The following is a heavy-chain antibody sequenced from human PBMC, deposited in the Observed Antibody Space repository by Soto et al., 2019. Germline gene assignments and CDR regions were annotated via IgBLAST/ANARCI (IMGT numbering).Heavy chain of an antibody. V-gene: IGHV4-34*01. Sequence: SQTLSLTCAVYGGSFSGYYWSWIRQPPGKGLEWIGEINHSGSTNYNPSLKSRVTISVDTSKNQFSLKLSSVTAADTAVYYCWRGDRSSPLDYWGQGTLVTVSS. CDR2: INHSGST. CDR3: WRGDRSSPLDY. CDR1: GGSFSGYY. D-gene: IGHD6-13*01. J-gene: IGHJ4*02.